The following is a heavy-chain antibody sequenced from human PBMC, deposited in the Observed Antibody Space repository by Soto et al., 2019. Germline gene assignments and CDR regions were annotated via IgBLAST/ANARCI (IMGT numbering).Heavy chain of an antibody. CDR3: ARDGWGYCSGGSCYSRYYYYYGMDV. CDR2: IYYSGST. J-gene: IGHJ6*02. V-gene: IGHV4-31*03. CDR1: GGSISSGGYY. D-gene: IGHD2-15*01. Sequence: SETLSLTCTVSGGSISSGGYYWSWIRQHPGKGLEWIGYIYYSGSTYYNPSLKSRVTISVDTSKNQFSLKLSSVTAADTAVYYCARDGWGYCSGGSCYSRYYYYYGMDVWGQGTTVTVSS.